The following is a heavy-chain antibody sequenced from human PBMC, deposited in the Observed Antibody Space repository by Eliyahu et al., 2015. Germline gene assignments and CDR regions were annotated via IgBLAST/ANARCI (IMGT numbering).Heavy chain of an antibody. CDR1: GFXFGSYS. Sequence: EVQLVESGGGLVQPGGSLRLSCAASGFXFGSYSMNWVRQXPGKGLEWVSYISSSSSSIYYADSVKGRFIISRDNAKNSLYLQMNSLRAEDTAVYYCAREGTTMILRGFDYWGQGTLVTVSS. J-gene: IGHJ4*02. CDR3: AREGTTMILRGFDY. D-gene: IGHD3-22*01. CDR2: ISSSSSSI. V-gene: IGHV3-48*01.